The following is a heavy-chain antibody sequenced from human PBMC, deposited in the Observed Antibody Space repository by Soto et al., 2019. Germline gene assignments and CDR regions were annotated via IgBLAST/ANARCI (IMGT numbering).Heavy chain of an antibody. CDR3: ARGSYYSGWV. Sequence: SETLSLTCPVSGGSISSSSYYWSWIRQPPGEGLEWIAYIHYSGSVNYNPSLKSRVTISVDTSKNQVSLRLNSVTAADTAFYYCARGSYYSGWVWGQGTLVTVSS. CDR2: IHYSGSV. D-gene: IGHD6-19*01. J-gene: IGHJ4*02. V-gene: IGHV4-61*01. CDR1: GGSISSSSYY.